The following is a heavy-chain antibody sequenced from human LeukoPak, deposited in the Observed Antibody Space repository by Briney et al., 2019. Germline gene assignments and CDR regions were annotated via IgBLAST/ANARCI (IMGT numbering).Heavy chain of an antibody. CDR1: GYTFSDYY. D-gene: IGHD6-6*01. J-gene: IGHJ5*02. V-gene: IGHV1-2*06. Sequence: VASVKVSCKASGYTFSDYYIHWVRQAPGQGLEWMGRINPNSGGTNYAQRFQGRVTMTRDTSLSTASMELSRLRSDDTAVYYCARDLEYSSSSPWFDPWGQGTLVTVSS. CDR3: ARDLEYSSSSPWFDP. CDR2: INPNSGGT.